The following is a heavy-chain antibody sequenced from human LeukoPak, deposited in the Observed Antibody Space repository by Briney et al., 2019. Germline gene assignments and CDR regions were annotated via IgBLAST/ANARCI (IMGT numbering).Heavy chain of an antibody. J-gene: IGHJ4*02. CDR3: TRVFVGDEYSSSGY. D-gene: IGHD6-13*01. CDR2: INSDESST. Sequence: GGSLRLSCAASGFTFSRYYMHWVRPAPGKGLVWVSRINSDESSTTYADSVKGRFTISRDNAKNTLYLQMNSLKVEDTAVYYCTRVFVGDEYSSSGYWGQGTLVTVSS. CDR1: GFTFSRYY. V-gene: IGHV3-74*01.